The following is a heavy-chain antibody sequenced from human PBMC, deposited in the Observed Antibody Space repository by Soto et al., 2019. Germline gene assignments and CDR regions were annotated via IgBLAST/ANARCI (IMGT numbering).Heavy chain of an antibody. J-gene: IGHJ4*02. CDR1: GFTFSSYA. Sequence: GGSLRLSCAASGFTFSSYAMHWVRQAPGKGLEWVAVISYDGSNKYYADSVKGRFSISRDTSKNTLYLQMNSLRADDTAVYYCARWSYLDYWGQGTRVTVSS. D-gene: IGHD3-3*01. V-gene: IGHV3-30-3*01. CDR3: ARWSYLDY. CDR2: ISYDGSNK.